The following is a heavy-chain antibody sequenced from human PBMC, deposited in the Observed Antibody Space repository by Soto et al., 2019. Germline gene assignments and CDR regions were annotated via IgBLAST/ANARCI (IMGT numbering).Heavy chain of an antibody. V-gene: IGHV1-69*06. CDR2: ITPIFGAA. CDR3: ARLGNWDENWYFDL. D-gene: IGHD1-1*01. CDR1: GGAFRSYT. J-gene: IGHJ2*01. Sequence: QVQLVQSGAEVKKPGSSVKVSCKASGGAFRSYTISWVRQAPGQGLEWMGGITPIFGAANYAQKFEGRATISADKSTTTAYMELSNLTSEDTAVYYCARLGNWDENWYFDLWGRGTLVIVSS.